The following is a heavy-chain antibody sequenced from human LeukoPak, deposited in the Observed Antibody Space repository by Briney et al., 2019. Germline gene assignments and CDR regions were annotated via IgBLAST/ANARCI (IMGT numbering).Heavy chain of an antibody. Sequence: GGSLRLSFAASGFIFSGSAIHWVRQASGKGLEWVGRIKRKTDSSATAYAASVTGRFTISRDDSKNTAYLQMNSLKTEDTAVYYCTQYYYDSSGYPHPGYWGQGTLVTVSS. D-gene: IGHD3-22*01. CDR2: IKRKTDSSAT. V-gene: IGHV3-73*01. CDR3: TQYYYDSSGYPHPGY. J-gene: IGHJ4*02. CDR1: GFIFSGSA.